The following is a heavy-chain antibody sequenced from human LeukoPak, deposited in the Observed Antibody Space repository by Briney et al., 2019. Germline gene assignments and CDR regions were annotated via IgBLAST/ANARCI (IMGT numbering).Heavy chain of an antibody. CDR1: GFTFSSYW. V-gene: IGHV3-7*01. D-gene: IGHD3-22*01. CDR3: ARRATHYYDSSGYYLHYYYYYMDV. Sequence: GGSLRLSCAASGFTFSSYWMSWVRQAPGKGLEWVANIKQDGSEKYYVDSVKGRFTISRDNAKNSLYLQMNSLRAEDTAVYYCARRATHYYDSSGYYLHYYYYYMDVWGKGTTVTISS. CDR2: IKQDGSEK. J-gene: IGHJ6*03.